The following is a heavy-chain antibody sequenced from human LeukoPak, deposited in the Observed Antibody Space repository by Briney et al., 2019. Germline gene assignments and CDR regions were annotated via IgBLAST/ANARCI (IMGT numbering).Heavy chain of an antibody. CDR1: GFTVSSNY. Sequence: GGSLRLSCAASGFTVSSNYMSWVRQAPGKGLEWVGRIKSKTDGGTTDYAAPVKGRFTISRDDSKNTLYLQMNSLKTEDTAVYYCTTDRVNYDFWGGHDYWGQGTLVTVSS. J-gene: IGHJ4*02. CDR3: TTDRVNYDFWGGHDY. V-gene: IGHV3-15*01. D-gene: IGHD3-3*01. CDR2: IKSKTDGGTT.